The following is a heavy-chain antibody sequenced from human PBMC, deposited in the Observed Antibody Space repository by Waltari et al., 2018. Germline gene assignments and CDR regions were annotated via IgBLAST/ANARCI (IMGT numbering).Heavy chain of an antibody. CDR2: IRGSGGST. Sequence: EVQLLESGGGLVQPGGSLRLSCAASGFTFSSYAMSWVRQAPGKGLEWVSAIRGSGGSTYYADSVKGRFTISRDNSKNTLYLQMNSLRAEDTAVCYCATLDGDYYDSSGPGDVWGQGTTVTVSS. D-gene: IGHD3-22*01. J-gene: IGHJ6*02. V-gene: IGHV3-23*01. CDR3: ATLDGDYYDSSGPGDV. CDR1: GFTFSSYA.